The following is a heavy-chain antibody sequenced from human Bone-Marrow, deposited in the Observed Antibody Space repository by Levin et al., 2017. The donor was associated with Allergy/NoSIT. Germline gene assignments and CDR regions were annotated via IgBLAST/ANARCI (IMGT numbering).Heavy chain of an antibody. V-gene: IGHV4-31*03. D-gene: IGHD6-13*01. CDR1: GASISSSGNY. CDR3: ARGRLEYSSSSKGGWSDP. Sequence: PSQTLSLTCTVSGASISSSGNYWSWIRQHPGKGLEWIGYIYYSGSTYYNPSLKSRVTISVDTSKNQFSLRLTSVTAADAAVYYCARGRLEYSSSSKGGWSDPWGQGILVTVSS. CDR2: IYYSGST. J-gene: IGHJ5*02.